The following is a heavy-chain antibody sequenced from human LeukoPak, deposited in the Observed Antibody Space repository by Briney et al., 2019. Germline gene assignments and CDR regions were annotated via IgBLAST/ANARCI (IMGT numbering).Heavy chain of an antibody. V-gene: IGHV4-31*03. Sequence: PSQTLSLTCTVSGGSISSGGYYWSWIRQHPGKGLEWIGYIYYSGSTYYNPSLKSRVTISVDTSKNQFSLKLSSVTAADTAVYYCARALSPFYYDFWKTYYFDYWGQGTLVTVSS. CDR2: IYYSGST. D-gene: IGHD3-3*01. CDR3: ARALSPFYYDFWKTYYFDY. CDR1: GGSISSGGYY. J-gene: IGHJ4*02.